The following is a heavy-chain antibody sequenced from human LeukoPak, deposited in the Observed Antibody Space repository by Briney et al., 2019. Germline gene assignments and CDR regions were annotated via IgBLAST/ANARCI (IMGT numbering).Heavy chain of an antibody. CDR3: ARLSITIFGVPRGRFDP. CDR2: IYPGDSDT. J-gene: IGHJ5*02. CDR1: GYSFTSYC. Sequence: GESLKISCKGSGYSFTSYCIGWVRQMPGKGLEWMGIIYPGDSDTRYRPSFQGQVTISADKSISTAYLQWSSLKASDTAMYYCARLSITIFGVPRGRFDPWGQGTLVTVSS. V-gene: IGHV5-51*01. D-gene: IGHD3-3*01.